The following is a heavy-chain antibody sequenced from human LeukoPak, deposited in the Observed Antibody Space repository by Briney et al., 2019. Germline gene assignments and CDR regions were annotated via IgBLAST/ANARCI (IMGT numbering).Heavy chain of an antibody. Sequence: PSETLSLTCTVSGGSISSYFWSWIRQPPGKGLEWIGRIYISGSTNYNPSLKSRVTMSVDTSKNQFSLKLSSATAADTAVYYCARAFGPNDAFDIWGQGTMVTVSS. J-gene: IGHJ3*02. CDR2: IYISGST. CDR1: GGSISSYF. V-gene: IGHV4-4*07. D-gene: IGHD2/OR15-2a*01. CDR3: ARAFGPNDAFDI.